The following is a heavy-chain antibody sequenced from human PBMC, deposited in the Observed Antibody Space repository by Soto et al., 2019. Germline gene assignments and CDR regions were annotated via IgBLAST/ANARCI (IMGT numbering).Heavy chain of an antibody. CDR3: ARVNGSNRSYYDFWSGYYIVDYYYYYMDV. J-gene: IGHJ6*03. D-gene: IGHD3-3*01. V-gene: IGHV3-74*01. CDR2: INSDGSST. Sequence: GGSLRLSCAASGFTFSSYWMHWVRQAPGKGLVWVSRINSDGSSTSYADSVKGRFTISRDNAKNTLYLQMNSLRAEDTAVYYCARVNGSNRSYYDFWSGYYIVDYYYYYMDVWGKGTTVTVSS. CDR1: GFTFSSYW.